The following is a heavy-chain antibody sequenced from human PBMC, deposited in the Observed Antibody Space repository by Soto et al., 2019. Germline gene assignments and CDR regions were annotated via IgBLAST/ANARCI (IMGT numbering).Heavy chain of an antibody. Sequence: GGSLRLSCAPSGFSFSSYGIHWARQAPGKGLEWVAVIWYDGSNKVYAESVKGRFTISRDNSKNTLYLQMNSLRAEDTAVYYCARDLAGDYGALDTWGQGTMVTVSS. CDR2: IWYDGSNK. V-gene: IGHV3-33*01. CDR1: GFSFSSYG. J-gene: IGHJ3*02. CDR3: ARDLAGDYGALDT. D-gene: IGHD3-10*01.